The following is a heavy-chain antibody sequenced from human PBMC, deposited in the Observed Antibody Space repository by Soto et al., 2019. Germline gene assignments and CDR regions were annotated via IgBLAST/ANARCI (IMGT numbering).Heavy chain of an antibody. CDR2: VSPNGNDK. V-gene: IGHV3-64D*08. CDR3: LRGLYGLDV. J-gene: IGHJ6*02. CDR1: GFTFSGRS. Sequence: EVQLVESGGGLVQPGGSLRLSCSASGFTFSGRSMHWVRQAPGKGLEYVSGVSPNGNDKYYTDSVKGRFTISRDNSKNTLPLQMSRLRPADPALFYCLRGLYGLDVWGQGTTVTVSS.